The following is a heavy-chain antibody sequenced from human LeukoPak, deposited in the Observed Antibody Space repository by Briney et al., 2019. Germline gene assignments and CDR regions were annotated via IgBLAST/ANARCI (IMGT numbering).Heavy chain of an antibody. Sequence: AAGSLRLSCSVSGFTFSDFAIHWVRHAAGKGLEWVGRIRSKTNSGETAYADSVKGRFTISRDDSTDTAYLQMNSLKPEDTAVYYCTSPAHDFDIWSGYYSLWGHGTQVTVSS. D-gene: IGHD3-3*01. V-gene: IGHV3-73*01. CDR3: TSPAHDFDIWSGYYSL. CDR2: IRSKTNSGET. J-gene: IGHJ4*01. CDR1: GFTFSDFA.